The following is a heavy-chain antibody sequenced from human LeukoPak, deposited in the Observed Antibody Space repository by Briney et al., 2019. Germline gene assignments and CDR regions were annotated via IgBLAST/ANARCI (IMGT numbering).Heavy chain of an antibody. J-gene: IGHJ6*02. Sequence: GGSLRLSCAASGFTFSSYWMHWIRQAPGKGLVWVSRINSDGSSTSYADSVKGRFTISRDNAKNTLYLQMNSLRAEDTAVYYCARVADSSSWYGYYYYGMDVWGQGTTVTVSS. D-gene: IGHD6-13*01. V-gene: IGHV3-74*01. CDR3: ARVADSSSWYGYYYYGMDV. CDR1: GFTFSSYW. CDR2: INSDGSST.